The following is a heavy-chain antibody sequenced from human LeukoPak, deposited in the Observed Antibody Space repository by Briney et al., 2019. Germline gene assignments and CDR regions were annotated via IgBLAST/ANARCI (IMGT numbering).Heavy chain of an antibody. CDR2: MNPNSGNT. CDR3: ARDGDYGDSMGGY. J-gene: IGHJ4*02. D-gene: IGHD4-17*01. V-gene: IGHV1-8*01. Sequence: ASVKVSCKASGYTFASYDINWVRQATGQGLEWMGWMNPNSGNTGYAQKFQGRVTMTRDMSTSTVYMELSSLRSEDTAVYYCARDGDYGDSMGGYWGQGTLVTVSS. CDR1: GYTFASYD.